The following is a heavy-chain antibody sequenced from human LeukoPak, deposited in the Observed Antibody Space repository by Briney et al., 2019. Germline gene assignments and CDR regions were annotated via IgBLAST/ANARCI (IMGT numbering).Heavy chain of an antibody. CDR3: ARLGGGVAELLYYYYYYMDV. CDR1: GFTFSSYS. J-gene: IGHJ6*03. Sequence: PGGSLRLSCAASGFTFSSYSMSWVRQAPGKGLEWVANIKEDGSEKYYVDSVKGRFTISRDNAKNSLYLQMNSLRAEDTAVYYCARLGGGVAELLYYYYYYMDVWGKGTTVTVSS. CDR2: IKEDGSEK. D-gene: IGHD3-10*01. V-gene: IGHV3-7*01.